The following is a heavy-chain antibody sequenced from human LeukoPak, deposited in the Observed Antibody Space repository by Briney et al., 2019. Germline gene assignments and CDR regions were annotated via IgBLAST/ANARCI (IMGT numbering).Heavy chain of an antibody. CDR3: ARTPLLWFGELSSYFDY. Sequence: ASVKVSCKASGYTFTSYGISWVRQAPGEGLEWMGWISAYNGNTNYAQKLQGRVTMTTDTSTSTASMELRSLRSDDTAVYYCARTPLLWFGELSSYFDYWGQGTLVTVSS. V-gene: IGHV1-18*01. CDR2: ISAYNGNT. D-gene: IGHD3-10*01. J-gene: IGHJ4*02. CDR1: GYTFTSYG.